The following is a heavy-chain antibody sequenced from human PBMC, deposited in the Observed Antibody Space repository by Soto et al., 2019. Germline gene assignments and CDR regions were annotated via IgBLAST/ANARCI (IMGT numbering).Heavy chain of an antibody. CDR2: ISSSGGST. V-gene: IGHV3-23*01. Sequence: EGSLRLSCAASGFIFSTYAMNWVRQAPGKGLECVSAISSSGGSTYYAESVRGRFTISRDNSINTLYLQMSSLRTEDTAVYYCAKSPRPYTSGLPDYYDLWGPGTLVTVSS. CDR1: GFIFSTYA. D-gene: IGHD6-19*01. J-gene: IGHJ4*02. CDR3: AKSPRPYTSGLPDYYDL.